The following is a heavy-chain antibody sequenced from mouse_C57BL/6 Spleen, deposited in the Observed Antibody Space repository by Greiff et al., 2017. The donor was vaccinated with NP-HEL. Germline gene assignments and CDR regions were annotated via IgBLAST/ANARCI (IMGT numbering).Heavy chain of an antibody. Sequence: QVQLKQSGAELARPGASVKLSCKASGYTFTSYGISWVKQRTGQGLEWIGEIYPRSGNTYYNEKFKGKATLTADKSSSTAYMELRSLTSEDSAVYFCASGLLWEAYWGQGTLVTVSA. CDR3: ASGLLWEAY. CDR2: IYPRSGNT. CDR1: GYTFTSYG. D-gene: IGHD2-10*01. V-gene: IGHV1-81*01. J-gene: IGHJ3*01.